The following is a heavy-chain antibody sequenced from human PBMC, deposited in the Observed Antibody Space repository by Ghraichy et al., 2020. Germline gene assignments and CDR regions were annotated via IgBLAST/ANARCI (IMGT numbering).Heavy chain of an antibody. V-gene: IGHV3-21*01. CDR1: GFAFSTYS. J-gene: IGHJ1*01. CDR2: INSSSGYI. CDR3: ARDGAYCGGDCYPEYFQH. Sequence: GGSMRLSCAASGFAFSTYSMNWVRQAPGKGLDWVSSINSSSGYIYYADSVKGRFTISRDNAKNSLHLQMNSLRAEDTAVYYCARDGAYCGGDCYPEYFQHWGQGTLVTVSS. D-gene: IGHD2-21*02.